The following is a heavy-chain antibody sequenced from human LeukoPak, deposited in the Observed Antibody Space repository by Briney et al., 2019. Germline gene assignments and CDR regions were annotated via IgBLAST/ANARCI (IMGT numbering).Heavy chain of an antibody. D-gene: IGHD3-16*01. CDR1: GGTFSSYA. CDR3: ARPVGPATYYDYVWGSPPGY. CDR2: IIPIFGTA. V-gene: IGHV1-69*13. Sequence: SVKVSCMASGGTFSSYAISWVRQAPGQGLEWMGGIIPIFGTANYAQKFQGRVTITADESTSTAYMELSSLRSEDTAVYYCARPVGPATYYDYVWGSPPGYWGQGTLVTVSS. J-gene: IGHJ4*02.